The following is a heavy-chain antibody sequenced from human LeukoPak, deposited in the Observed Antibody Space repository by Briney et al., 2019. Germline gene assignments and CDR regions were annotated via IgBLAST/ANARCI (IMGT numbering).Heavy chain of an antibody. J-gene: IGHJ5*02. CDR1: GYSISSGYY. V-gene: IGHV4-38-2*01. D-gene: IGHD3-3*02. Sequence: PSETLSLTCAVSGYSISSGYYWGWIRQPPGKGLEWIGSINHSGNTYYNPSLKSRVTISADTSKNQFSLKLSSVTAADTAVYYCARGHFAWFDPWGQGTLVTVSS. CDR3: ARGHFAWFDP. CDR2: INHSGNT.